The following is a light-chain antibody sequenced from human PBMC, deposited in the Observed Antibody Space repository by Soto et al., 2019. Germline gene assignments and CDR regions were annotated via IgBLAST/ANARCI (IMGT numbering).Light chain of an antibody. V-gene: IGKV1-9*01. CDR1: QGISNF. CDR2: AAS. CDR3: QHLNSYPPMYT. J-gene: IGKJ2*01. Sequence: IQLTQSPSSLSASVGDRVTITCRASQGISNFLARYQQKPGKAPKLLIYAASSLKSGVPSRFSGSGSGTDFTLTISSLQPEDFATYYCQHLNSYPPMYTFGQGTKLEIK.